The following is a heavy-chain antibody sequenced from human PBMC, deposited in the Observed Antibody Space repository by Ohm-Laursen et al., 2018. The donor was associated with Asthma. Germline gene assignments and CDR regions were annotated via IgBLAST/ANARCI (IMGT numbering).Heavy chain of an antibody. Sequence: SLRLSCAAPGFTFRSYAMHWVRQAPGKGLEWVAVGGSYYDGGLKYYADSVNGRFTVSRDDSKNTLYLQMNSLRVDDTAVYYCARYEVEASTSRLDHWGQGTLVTVSS. J-gene: IGHJ4*02. CDR1: GFTFRSYA. CDR2: GGSYYDGGLK. CDR3: ARYEVEASTSRLDH. D-gene: IGHD2-15*01. V-gene: IGHV3-30-3*01.